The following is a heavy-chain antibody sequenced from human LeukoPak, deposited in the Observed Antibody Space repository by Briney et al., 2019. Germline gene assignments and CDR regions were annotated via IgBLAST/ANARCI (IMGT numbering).Heavy chain of an antibody. CDR3: ARETDYSDPNYFDP. CDR1: GDFFSNSKW. D-gene: IGHD4-11*01. CDR2: IYHSGST. V-gene: IGHV4-4*02. Sequence: SETLSLTCAISGDFFSNSKWWSWVRQPPGKGLEWIGQIYHSGSTNYNPSLKSRVTISVDQSKNHFSLKLSSVTAADTAVYFCARETDYSDPNYFDPWGQGTLVTVSS. J-gene: IGHJ5*02.